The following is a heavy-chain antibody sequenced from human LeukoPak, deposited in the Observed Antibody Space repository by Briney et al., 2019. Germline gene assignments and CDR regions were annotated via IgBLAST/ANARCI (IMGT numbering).Heavy chain of an antibody. CDR1: GGSISSYY. J-gene: IGHJ4*02. V-gene: IGHV4-4*07. Sequence: SKTLSLTCTVSGGSISSYYWSWIRQPAGKGLEWIGRIYTSGSTNYAPSLKSRVTMSVDTSKNQFSLKLSSVTAADTAVYYCARAFGSGSYYTVPYYFDYWGQGTLVTVSS. D-gene: IGHD3-10*01. CDR3: ARAFGSGSYYTVPYYFDY. CDR2: IYTSGST.